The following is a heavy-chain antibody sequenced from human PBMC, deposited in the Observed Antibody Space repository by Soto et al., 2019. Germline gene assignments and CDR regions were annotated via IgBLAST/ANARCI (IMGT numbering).Heavy chain of an antibody. CDR1: GYTFTDYA. J-gene: IGHJ4*02. V-gene: IGHV1-3*04. D-gene: IGHD2-21*01. Sequence: ASVKVSCKASGYTFTDYAMHWVRQAPGQRLEWMGWISTGNGNTKYPQKFQGRVTITRDTSATTAYMELSSLRSEDTAVYYCAKGSQMWTPDYWGQGTLVTVSS. CDR2: ISTGNGNT. CDR3: AKGSQMWTPDY.